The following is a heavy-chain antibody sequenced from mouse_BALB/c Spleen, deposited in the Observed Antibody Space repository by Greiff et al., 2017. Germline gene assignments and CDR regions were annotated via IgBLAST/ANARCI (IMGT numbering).Heavy chain of an antibody. CDR1: GDSITSGY. V-gene: IGHV3-8*02. D-gene: IGHD4-1*01. CDR3: ARSAGTKDYYAMDY. CDR2: ISYSGST. Sequence: EVKLVESGPSLVKPSQTLSLTCSVTGDSITSGYWNWIRKFPGNKLEYMGYISYSGSTYYNPSLKSRISITRDTSKNQYYLQLNSVTTEDTATYYCARSAGTKDYYAMDYWGQGTSVTVSS. J-gene: IGHJ4*01.